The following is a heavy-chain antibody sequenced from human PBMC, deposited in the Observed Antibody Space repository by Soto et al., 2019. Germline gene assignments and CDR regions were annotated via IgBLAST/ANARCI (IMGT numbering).Heavy chain of an antibody. CDR1: GGTFSSYA. CDR2: IIPIFGTA. Sequence: ASVKVSCKASGGTFSSYAISWVRQAPGQGLEWMGGIIPIFGTANYAQKFQGRVTITADKSTSTAYMELSSLRSEDTAVYCCATVRPNITMIVVAHAFDIWGQGTMVTVSS. V-gene: IGHV1-69*06. J-gene: IGHJ3*02. D-gene: IGHD3-22*01. CDR3: ATVRPNITMIVVAHAFDI.